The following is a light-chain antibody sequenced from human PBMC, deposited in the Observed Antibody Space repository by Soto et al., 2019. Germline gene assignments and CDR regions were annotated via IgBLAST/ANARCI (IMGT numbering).Light chain of an antibody. J-gene: IGKJ4*01. CDR2: WAS. CDR1: QTLLYASNNKNY. V-gene: IGKV4-1*01. CDR3: QQYLTTPLT. Sequence: DIVMTQSPDSLAVSLGERATVNCKSSQTLLYASNNKNYLAWYQQKPGQPPKLLIYWASTRQSGVPDRFSGSGSGTDFTLPIGRPQAEDVAIYFCQQYLTTPLTFGGGTRVEIK.